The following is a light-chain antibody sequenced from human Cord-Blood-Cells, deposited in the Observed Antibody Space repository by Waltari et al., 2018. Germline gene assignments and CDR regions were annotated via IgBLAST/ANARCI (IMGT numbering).Light chain of an antibody. V-gene: IGLV2-14*01. CDR1: SSDVGGYHS. CDR3: SSYTSSSTLVV. CDR2: DVS. J-gene: IGLJ2*01. Sequence: SALTQPASVSGSPGQSIPISCTGTSSDVGGYHSVSWYQQHPGKAPKLMIYDVSNRPSGVSNRFSGSKSGNTASLTISGLQAEDEADYYCSSYTSSSTLVVFGGGTKLTVL.